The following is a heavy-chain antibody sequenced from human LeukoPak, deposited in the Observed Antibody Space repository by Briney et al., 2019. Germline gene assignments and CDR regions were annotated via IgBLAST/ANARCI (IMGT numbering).Heavy chain of an antibody. CDR2: INQDGTEK. CDR1: GFTFSSYW. CDR3: AKDPGYSGSY. V-gene: IGHV3-7*03. Sequence: GGSLRLSCAASGFTFSSYWMSWVRQAPGEGLEWVAKINQDGTEKAYVDSVRGRFTISRDNAKNSLFLQMNSLRAEDTAVYYCAKDPGYSGSYWGQGTLVTVSS. D-gene: IGHD1-26*01. J-gene: IGHJ4*02.